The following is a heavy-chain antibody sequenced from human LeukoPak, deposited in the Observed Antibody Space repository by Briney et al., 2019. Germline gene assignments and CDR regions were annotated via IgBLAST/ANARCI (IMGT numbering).Heavy chain of an antibody. CDR1: GGSFSGYY. CDR2: INHSGST. CDR3: ARVGGIAAAVYDY. D-gene: IGHD6-13*01. V-gene: IGHV4-34*01. J-gene: IGHJ4*02. Sequence: KPSETLSLTCAVYGGSFSGYYWSWIRKPPGKGLEWIGEINHSGSTNYNPSLKSRVTISVDTSKNQFSLKLSSVTAADTAVYYCARVGGIAAAVYDYWGQGTLVTVSS.